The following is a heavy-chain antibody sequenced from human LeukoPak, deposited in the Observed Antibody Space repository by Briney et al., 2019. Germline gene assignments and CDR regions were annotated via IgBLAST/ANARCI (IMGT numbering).Heavy chain of an antibody. CDR1: GGSISSYY. CDR3: ARGRYYYDSSGIDY. J-gene: IGHJ4*02. V-gene: IGHV4-59*01. CDR2: IYYSGST. Sequence: PSETLSLTCTVSGGSISSYYWSWIRQPPGKGLEWIGYIYYSGSTNYNPSLKSRVTISVDTSKNQFSLKLSSVTAADTAVYYCARGRYYYDSSGIDYWGQGTLVTVSS. D-gene: IGHD3-22*01.